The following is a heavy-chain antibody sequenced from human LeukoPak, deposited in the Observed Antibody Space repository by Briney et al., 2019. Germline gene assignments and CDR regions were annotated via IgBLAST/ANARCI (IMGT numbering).Heavy chain of an antibody. CDR2: AYYKSAWYN. J-gene: IGHJ4*02. V-gene: IGHV6-1*01. CDR3: ARGTGWPQFDY. Sequence: SPTLSLTCAISGDSVSRDSIAWNWIRQSPSTGLEWLGRAYYKSAWYNDYAVSVKGRITINPDTSKNQFSLQLNSVTPEDTAVYYCARGTGWPQFDYWGQGTLVTVSS. CDR1: GDSVSRDSIA. D-gene: IGHD6-19*01.